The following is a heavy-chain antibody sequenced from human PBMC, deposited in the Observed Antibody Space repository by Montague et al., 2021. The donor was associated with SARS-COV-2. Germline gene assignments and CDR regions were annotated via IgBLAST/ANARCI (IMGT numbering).Heavy chain of an antibody. Sequence: SLRLSCAASGFTFSSYWMSWVRQAPGKGLEWVSSINQDGSESYYVDSVTGRFTISRDNAKNSLYLQMNSLRADDTAVYYCAAGQGSSWLWGQGTLVTVSS. J-gene: IGHJ4*02. CDR1: GFTFSSYW. V-gene: IGHV3-7*01. CDR2: INQDGSES. CDR3: AAGQGSSWL. D-gene: IGHD6-13*01.